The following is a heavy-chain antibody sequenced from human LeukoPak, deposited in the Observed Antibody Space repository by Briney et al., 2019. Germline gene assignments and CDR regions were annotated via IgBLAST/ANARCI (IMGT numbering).Heavy chain of an antibody. Sequence: GGSLRLSCAASGFTFSSYAMHWVRQAPGKGLEWVAVISYDGSNKYYADSVKGRFTISRDNSKNTLYLQMNSLRAEDTAVYYCAKDGVVVRGDYWGQGTLVTVSS. CDR1: GFTFSSYA. CDR2: ISYDGSNK. CDR3: AKDGVVVRGDY. J-gene: IGHJ4*02. V-gene: IGHV3-30-3*01. D-gene: IGHD2-2*01.